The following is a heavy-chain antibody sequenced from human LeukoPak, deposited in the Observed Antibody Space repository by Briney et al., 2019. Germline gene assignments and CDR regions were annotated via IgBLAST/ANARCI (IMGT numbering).Heavy chain of an antibody. CDR1: GYSISSGGYY. V-gene: IGHV4-30-2*01. CDR3: ARERGYCRSSSCPEVY. CDR2: IYHGGST. J-gene: IGHJ4*02. D-gene: IGHD2-2*01. Sequence: SETLSLTCTVSGYSISSGGYYWSWIRQPPGKGLEWIGYIYHGGSTYYNPSLKSRVTMSIDTSKNQFSLRLSSVTAAVTAFYFCARERGYCRSSSCPEVYWGQGALVTVSS.